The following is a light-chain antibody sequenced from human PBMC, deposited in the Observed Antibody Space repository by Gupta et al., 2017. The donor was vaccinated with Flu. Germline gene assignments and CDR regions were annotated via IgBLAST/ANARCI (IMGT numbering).Light chain of an antibody. CDR2: AAS. J-gene: IGKJ5*01. Sequence: IQLTXSPSFXSASVGDRVTITCRASQGISSYLAWYQQKPGKAPKLLIYAASTLQSGVPSRFSGSGSGTEFTLTISSLQPEDFATYYCQQLNSYPITFGQGTRLEIK. V-gene: IGKV1-9*01. CDR1: QGISSY. CDR3: QQLNSYPIT.